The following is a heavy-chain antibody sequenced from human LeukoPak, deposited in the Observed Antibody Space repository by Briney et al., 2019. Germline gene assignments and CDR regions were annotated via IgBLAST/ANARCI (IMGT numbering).Heavy chain of an antibody. Sequence: SETLSLTCTVSGGSVSSGSYYWGWIRQPPGKGLEWIGEINHSGSTNYNPSLKSRVTISVDTSKNQFSLKLSSVTAADTAVYYCARGGYWGQGTLVTVSS. J-gene: IGHJ4*02. CDR1: GGSVSSGSYY. CDR3: ARGGY. V-gene: IGHV4-39*07. CDR2: INHSGST.